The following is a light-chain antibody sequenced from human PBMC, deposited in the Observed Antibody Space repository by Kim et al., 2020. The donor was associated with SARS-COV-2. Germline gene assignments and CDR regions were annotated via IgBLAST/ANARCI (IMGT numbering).Light chain of an antibody. J-gene: IGLJ2*01. Sequence: VSPGQTASITCSGDKLGYKYVSWYHQKAGKSPVLVIYQDTYRPSGIPERFSGSKSGNTATLTISGTLTMDEGEYYCQAWDSITAVFGGGTKLTVL. CDR1: KLGYKY. V-gene: IGLV3-1*01. CDR2: QDT. CDR3: QAWDSITAV.